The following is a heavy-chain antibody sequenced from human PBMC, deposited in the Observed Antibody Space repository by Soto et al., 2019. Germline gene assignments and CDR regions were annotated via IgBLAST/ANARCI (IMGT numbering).Heavy chain of an antibody. Sequence: PSETLSLTCAVYGGSFSGYYWRWIRQPPGKGLEWIGEITHSGSTNYNPSLKSRVTISVDTSKKQFSLKLSSVTAADTAVYYCARRYLTTSSNFDYWGQGTPVTVSS. D-gene: IGHD3-22*01. CDR1: GGSFSGYY. CDR2: ITHSGST. V-gene: IGHV4-34*01. J-gene: IGHJ4*02. CDR3: ARRYLTTSSNFDY.